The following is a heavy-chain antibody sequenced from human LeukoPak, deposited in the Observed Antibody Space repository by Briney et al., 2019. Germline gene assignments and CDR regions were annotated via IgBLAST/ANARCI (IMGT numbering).Heavy chain of an antibody. CDR3: AREACPYRLCYYDSSGYSLNYYFDY. CDR1: GFTFSSYA. CDR2: ISSNGGST. J-gene: IGHJ4*02. Sequence: GGSLRLSCAASGFTFSSYAMHWVRQAPGKGLEYVSAISSNGGSTYYANSVKGRFTISRDNSKNTLYLQMGSLRAEDMAVYYCAREACPYRLCYYDSSGYSLNYYFDYWGQGTLVTVSS. D-gene: IGHD3-22*01. V-gene: IGHV3-64*01.